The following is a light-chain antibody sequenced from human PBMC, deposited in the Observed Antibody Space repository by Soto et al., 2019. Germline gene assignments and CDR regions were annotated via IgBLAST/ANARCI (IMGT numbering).Light chain of an antibody. CDR2: HVS. CDR3: SSYAGDSIYVL. CDR1: SRDVGGYHF. J-gene: IGLJ3*02. V-gene: IGLV2-11*01. Sequence: QPVLTQPRSVSGSPGQSVSISCTGTSRDVGGYHFVSWYQHRPGRAPKLIIYHVSERPSGVPDRFSGSKSGDTASLTISGLQAEDEADYYCSSYAGDSIYVLFGGGTKLTVL.